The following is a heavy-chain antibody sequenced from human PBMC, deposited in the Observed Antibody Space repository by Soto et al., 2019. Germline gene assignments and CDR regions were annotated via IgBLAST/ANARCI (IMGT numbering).Heavy chain of an antibody. D-gene: IGHD1-1*01. CDR3: ARHFYPERYYYYYMDV. Sequence: LETLSLTCTVSGGSISSYYWSWIRQPPGKGLEWIGYTYYSGSTNYNPSLKSRVTISVDTSKNQFSLKLSSVTAADTAVYYCARHFYPERYYYYYMDVWGKGTTVTVSS. CDR2: TYYSGST. V-gene: IGHV4-59*08. J-gene: IGHJ6*03. CDR1: GGSISSYY.